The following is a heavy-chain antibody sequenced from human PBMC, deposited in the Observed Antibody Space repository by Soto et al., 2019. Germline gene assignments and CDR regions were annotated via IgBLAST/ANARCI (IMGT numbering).Heavy chain of an antibody. CDR2: ISSSSSYI. J-gene: IGHJ4*02. Sequence: PGGSLRLSCAASGFTFSSYSINWVRQAPGKGLEWVSSISSSSSYIYYADSVKGRFTISRDNAKNSLYLQMNSLRAEDTAVYYCVIYCSSPSCRSYWGQGSLVTVSS. D-gene: IGHD2-2*01. CDR1: GFTFSSYS. V-gene: IGHV3-21*01. CDR3: VIYCSSPSCRSY.